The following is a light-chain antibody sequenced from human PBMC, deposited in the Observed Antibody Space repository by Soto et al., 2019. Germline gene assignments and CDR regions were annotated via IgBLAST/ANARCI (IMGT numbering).Light chain of an antibody. J-gene: IGKJ4*01. CDR1: QSISSW. CDR2: KAS. V-gene: IGKV1-5*03. CDR3: QQYESYSPLT. Sequence: DSQMTQSPSTLSASVGDRVTITCRASQSISSWLAWYQKKPGKAPKLLIYKASGLESGVPSRFSGSGSGTDFTLTIRSLQPDDFATYYCQQYESYSPLTFGGGTKVDIK.